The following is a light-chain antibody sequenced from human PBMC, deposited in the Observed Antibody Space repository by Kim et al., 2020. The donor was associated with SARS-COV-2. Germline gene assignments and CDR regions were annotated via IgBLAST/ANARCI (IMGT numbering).Light chain of an antibody. Sequence: AVSLAERATINCKSSQSVSNKLVWYQQKPGQPPKLLIRWSSDRESGVPDRFSGSGSGTDFTLTISSLQAEDVAVYYCQQYHNLPYTFGQGTKLEI. CDR1: QSVSNK. J-gene: IGKJ2*01. CDR3: QQYHNLPYT. CDR2: WSS. V-gene: IGKV4-1*01.